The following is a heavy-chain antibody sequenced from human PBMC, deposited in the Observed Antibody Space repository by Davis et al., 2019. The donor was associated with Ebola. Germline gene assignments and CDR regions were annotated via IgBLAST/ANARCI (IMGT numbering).Heavy chain of an antibody. V-gene: IGHV4-4*01. CDR2: IYHSGST. Sequence: MPSETLSLTCAVSGGSISSSNWWSWVRQPPGKGLEWIGEIYHSGSTNYNPSLKSRVTISVDKSKNQFSLKLSSVTAADTAVYCCAREEIAVAGTDDGMDVWGQGTTVTVSS. CDR3: AREEIAVAGTDDGMDV. J-gene: IGHJ6*02. D-gene: IGHD6-19*01. CDR1: GGSISSSNW.